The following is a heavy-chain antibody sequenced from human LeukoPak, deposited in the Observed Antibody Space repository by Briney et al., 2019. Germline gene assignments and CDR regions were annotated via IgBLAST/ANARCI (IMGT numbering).Heavy chain of an antibody. D-gene: IGHD4/OR15-4a*01. V-gene: IGHV3-66*01. Sequence: GGSLRLSCAVSGITVSTNHVSWVRQAPGKGLEWVSVIYSGGTTYYADSVKGRFTISRDNSKNTLSLQMNSLRAEDTAVYYCARVEYGRGDYWGQGPLSPSPQ. J-gene: IGHJ4*02. CDR3: ARVEYGRGDY. CDR2: IYSGGTT. CDR1: GITVSTNH.